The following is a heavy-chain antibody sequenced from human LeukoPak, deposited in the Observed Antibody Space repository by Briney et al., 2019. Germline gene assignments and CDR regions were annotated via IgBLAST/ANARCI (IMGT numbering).Heavy chain of an antibody. J-gene: IGHJ4*02. D-gene: IGHD6-13*01. CDR3: ASLYSSSWYYFDY. CDR1: GGSISSYY. CDR2: IYYSGST. V-gene: IGHV4-59*01. Sequence: SETLSLTCTVPGGSISSYYWSWIRQPPGKGLEWIGYIYYSGSTNYNPSLKSRVTISVDTSKNQFSLKLSSVTAADTAVYYCASLYSSSWYYFDYWGQGTLVTVSS.